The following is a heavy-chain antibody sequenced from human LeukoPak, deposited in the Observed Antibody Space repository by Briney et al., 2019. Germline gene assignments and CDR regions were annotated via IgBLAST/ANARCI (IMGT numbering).Heavy chain of an antibody. Sequence: GASVKVSCKASGGTFSSYAISWVRQAPGQGLEWMGGIIPIFGAANYAQKFQGRVTITADKSTSTAYMELSSLRSEDTAVYYCARVTSAVAGASSSGYYYYYYMDVWGKGNTVTVSS. CDR1: GGTFSSYA. V-gene: IGHV1-69*06. CDR3: ARVTSAVAGASSSGYYYYYYMDV. J-gene: IGHJ6*03. D-gene: IGHD6-19*01. CDR2: IIPIFGAA.